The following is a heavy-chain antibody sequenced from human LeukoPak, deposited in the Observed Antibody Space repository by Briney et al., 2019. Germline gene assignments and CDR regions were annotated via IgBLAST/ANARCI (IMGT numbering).Heavy chain of an antibody. J-gene: IGHJ4*02. CDR2: ISGDGGST. D-gene: IGHD2-21*02. Sequence: GGSLRLSCAASGFTVSSNYMSWVRQAPGKGLEWVSLISGDGGSTYYADSVKGRFTISRDNSKNSLYLQMNSLRTEDTALYYCAKDMALVVTATFIDYWGQGTLVTVSS. CDR3: AKDMALVVTATFIDY. V-gene: IGHV3-43*02. CDR1: GFTVSSNY.